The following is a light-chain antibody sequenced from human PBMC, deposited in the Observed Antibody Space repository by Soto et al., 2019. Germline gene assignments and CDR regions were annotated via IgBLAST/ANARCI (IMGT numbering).Light chain of an antibody. V-gene: IGLV2-14*01. CDR2: EVS. Sequence: QSALTQPASVSGSPGQSITISCTGSSSDVGGYKYVSWYQQHPGKAPKLMIYEVSNRPSGVSNRFSGSKSGNTASLTISGLKAEDEADYDCSSYTSSRTAVFGGGTKVTVL. CDR3: SSYTSSRTAV. CDR1: SSDVGGYKY. J-gene: IGLJ2*01.